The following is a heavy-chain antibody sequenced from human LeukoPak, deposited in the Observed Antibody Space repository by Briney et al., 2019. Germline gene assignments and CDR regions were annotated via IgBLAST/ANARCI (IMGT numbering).Heavy chain of an antibody. CDR2: IKSKTDGGTT. CDR3: TTADYCSSTSCYTQEDY. J-gene: IGHJ4*02. V-gene: IGHV3-15*01. Sequence: GGSLILSCAASGFTFSNAWMSWVRQAPGKGLEWVGRIKSKTDGGTTDYAAPVKGRFTISRDDSKNTLYLQMNSLKTEDTAVYYCTTADYCSSTSCYTQEDYWGQGTLVTVYS. D-gene: IGHD2-2*02. CDR1: GFTFSNAW.